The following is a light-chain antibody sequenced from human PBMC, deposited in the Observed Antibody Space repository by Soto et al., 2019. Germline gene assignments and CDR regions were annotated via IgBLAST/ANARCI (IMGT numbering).Light chain of an antibody. Sequence: DIQMTQSPSTLSASVGDRVTITCRASQTISGWLAWYQQKPGKALKFLIYKASSLESGVPSRFSGSGSGTEFTLTITSLQADDFATYYCQQYDSYPWTFDQGTKVEIK. J-gene: IGKJ1*01. CDR2: KAS. CDR1: QTISGW. CDR3: QQYDSYPWT. V-gene: IGKV1-5*03.